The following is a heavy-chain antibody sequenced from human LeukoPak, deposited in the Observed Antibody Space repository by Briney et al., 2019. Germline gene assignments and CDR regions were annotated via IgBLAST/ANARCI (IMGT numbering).Heavy chain of an antibody. CDR3: TRGGIAVTGTLRYDY. D-gene: IGHD6-19*01. CDR2: IESDGSST. J-gene: IGHJ4*02. Sequence: PGGSLRLSCAASGFTFSNYWMHWVRQPPGKGLVWVSRIESDGSSTSYADSVKGRFTISRDNAKNTLYLQMNSLRAEDTAEYFCTRGGIAVTGTLRYDYWGQGTLVTVSS. CDR1: GFTFSNYW. V-gene: IGHV3-74*01.